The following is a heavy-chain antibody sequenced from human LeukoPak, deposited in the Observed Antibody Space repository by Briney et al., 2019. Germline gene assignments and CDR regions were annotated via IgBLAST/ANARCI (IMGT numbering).Heavy chain of an antibody. J-gene: IGHJ4*02. V-gene: IGHV4-59*08. CDR1: GGSISGYY. D-gene: IGHD3-22*01. CDR3: ARHYYDRSDSYSFDY. Sequence: PSETLSLTCTVSGGSISGYYWSCIRQPPGNGLEWIGYIFSSGSTNYNPSLKSRVTISEDTSVNQFSLKLSSVTAADTAVYYCARHYYDRSDSYSFDYWGQGTLVTVSS. CDR2: IFSSGST.